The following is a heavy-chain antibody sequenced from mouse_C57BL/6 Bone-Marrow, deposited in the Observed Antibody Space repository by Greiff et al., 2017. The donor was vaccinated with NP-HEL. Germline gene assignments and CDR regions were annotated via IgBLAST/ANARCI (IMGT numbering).Heavy chain of an antibody. CDR1: GFTFTDYY. Sequence: EVQVVESGGGLVQPGGSLSLSCAASGFTFTDYYMSWVRQPPGKALEWLGFIRNKANGYTTEYSPSVKGRFTISRANSQSILYLQMNALRAEDSATYYCARSIYYDYADDPFYAMDYGGQGASVTVSS. V-gene: IGHV7-3*01. CDR3: ARSIYYDYADDPFYAMDY. CDR2: IRNKANGYTT. D-gene: IGHD2-4*01. J-gene: IGHJ4*01.